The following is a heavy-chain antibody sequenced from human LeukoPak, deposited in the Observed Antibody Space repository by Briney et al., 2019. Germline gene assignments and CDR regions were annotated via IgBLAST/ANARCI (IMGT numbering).Heavy chain of an antibody. CDR3: ARLSSIAPDFDY. V-gene: IGHV4-39*01. CDR1: GGSISSSSYY. J-gene: IGHJ4*02. D-gene: IGHD6-6*01. CDR2: IYYSGST. Sequence: SETLSLTCTVSGGSISSSSYYWGWIRQPPGKGLQWIGSIYYSGSTYYNPSLKSRVIISVDTSKNQFSLKLSSVTAADTAVYYCARLSSIAPDFDYWGQGTLVTVSS.